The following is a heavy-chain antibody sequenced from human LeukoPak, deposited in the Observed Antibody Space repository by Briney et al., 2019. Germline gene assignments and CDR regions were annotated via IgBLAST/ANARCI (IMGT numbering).Heavy chain of an antibody. CDR3: AAASLRYFDWGYYYMDV. Sequence: ASVKVSCKASGFTFTRSTMQWVRQARGQRLEWIGWIVVGSGNTNYAQKFQERVTITRDMSTSTAYMELSSLRSEDTAVYYCAAASLRYFDWGYYYMDVWGKGTTVTISS. CDR2: IVVGSGNT. V-gene: IGHV1-58*02. CDR1: GFTFTRST. D-gene: IGHD3-9*01. J-gene: IGHJ6*03.